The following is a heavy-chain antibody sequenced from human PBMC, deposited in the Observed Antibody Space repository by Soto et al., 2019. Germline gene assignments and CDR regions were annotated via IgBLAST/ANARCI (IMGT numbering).Heavy chain of an antibody. CDR3: AKDGVTGSTSCLLDY. Sequence: PGGSLRLSCAASGFTFSSYSMNWVRQAPGKGLEWVSSISSSSSYIYYADSVKGRFTISRDNAKNTLYLQMNSLRAEDTAVYYCAKDGVTGSTSCLLDYWGQGTLVTVSS. J-gene: IGHJ4*02. D-gene: IGHD2-2*01. CDR1: GFTFSSYS. CDR2: ISSSSSYI. V-gene: IGHV3-21*01.